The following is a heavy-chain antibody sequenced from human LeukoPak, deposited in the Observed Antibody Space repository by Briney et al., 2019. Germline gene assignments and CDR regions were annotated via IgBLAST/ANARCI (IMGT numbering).Heavy chain of an antibody. CDR3: ARDSLNL. V-gene: IGHV3-53*01. CDR2: IYSDGST. J-gene: IGHJ3*01. CDR1: GFTFSSFT. Sequence: GGSLRLSCAASGFTFSSFTMNWVRQAPGKGLEWVSVIYSDGSTYYADSVKGRFTISRDNSKNTLYLQMNSLRAEDTAVYYCARDSLNLWGQGTMVTVSS.